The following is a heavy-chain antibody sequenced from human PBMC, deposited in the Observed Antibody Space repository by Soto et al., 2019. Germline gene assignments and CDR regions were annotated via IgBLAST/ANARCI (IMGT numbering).Heavy chain of an antibody. CDR1: GYTFANYA. V-gene: IGHV1-3*01. CDR2: INAGNGNT. CDR3: ARAAYCGSDSCSDAFDI. D-gene: IGHD2-21*02. Sequence: GASVKVSCKASGYTFANYARHWVRQAPGQRLEWMGWINAGNGNTKYSQQFQGRVTITRDTSASTAYMELSSLRSEDTAVYYCARAAYCGSDSCSDAFDIWGQGTVLTVSS. J-gene: IGHJ3*02.